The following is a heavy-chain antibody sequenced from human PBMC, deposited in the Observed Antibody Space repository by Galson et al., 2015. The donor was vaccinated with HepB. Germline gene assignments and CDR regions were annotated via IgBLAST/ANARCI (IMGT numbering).Heavy chain of an antibody. CDR1: GHTFTSYA. CDR2: INAGNGNT. V-gene: IGHV1-3*01. D-gene: IGHD2-2*01. Sequence: SVKVSCKASGHTFTSYAMRWVRQAPGQRLEWMGWINAGNGNTKYSQKFQGRVTITRDTSASTAYMELSSLRSEDTAVYYCARAPRASSSFFYYGMDVWGQGTTVTVSS. J-gene: IGHJ6*02. CDR3: ARAPRASSSFFYYGMDV.